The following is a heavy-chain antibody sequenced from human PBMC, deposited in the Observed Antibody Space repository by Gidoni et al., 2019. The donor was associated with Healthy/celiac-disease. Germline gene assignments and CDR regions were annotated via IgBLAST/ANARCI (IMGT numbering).Heavy chain of an antibody. Sequence: EVQLVVSGGGVVQPGCSLRLPWAASGFPFRSYWMHWVRQAPGKGLVCVSRINRYGSSTSYADSVKGRFTISRDNAKNTLYLQVNSLRAEDTAVYYCERTSHYYDFWSGADYWGQGTLVTVSS. CDR1: GFPFRSYW. CDR3: ERTSHYYDFWSGADY. D-gene: IGHD3-3*01. V-gene: IGHV3-74*01. CDR2: INRYGSST. J-gene: IGHJ4*02.